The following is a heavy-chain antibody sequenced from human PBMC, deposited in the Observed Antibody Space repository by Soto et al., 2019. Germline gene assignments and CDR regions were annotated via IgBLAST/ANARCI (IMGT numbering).Heavy chain of an antibody. J-gene: IGHJ5*02. CDR2: ISYDGSNK. V-gene: IGHV3-30*18. CDR3: AKDPRPYSNYEVNWFDP. D-gene: IGHD4-4*01. CDR1: GFTFSSYG. Sequence: GGSLRLSCAASGFTFSSYGMHWVRQAPGKGLEWVAVISYDGSNKYYADSVKGRFTISRDNSKNTLYLQMNSLRAEDTAVYYCAKDPRPYSNYEVNWFDPWGQGTLVTVSS.